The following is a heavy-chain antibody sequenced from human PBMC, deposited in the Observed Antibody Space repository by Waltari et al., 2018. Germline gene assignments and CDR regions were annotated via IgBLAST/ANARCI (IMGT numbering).Heavy chain of an antibody. CDR2: IKHSGST. CDR3: ARSGYSSSAGLDY. D-gene: IGHD6-6*01. Sequence: QVQLQQWGAGLLKPSETLSLTCAVYGGSFSGYYWSWIRQPPGKGLGWIGEIKHSGSTNYNPSLKSRVTISVDTSKNQFSLKLSSVTAADTAVYYCARSGYSSSAGLDYWGQGTLVTVSS. CDR1: GGSFSGYY. V-gene: IGHV4-34*01. J-gene: IGHJ4*02.